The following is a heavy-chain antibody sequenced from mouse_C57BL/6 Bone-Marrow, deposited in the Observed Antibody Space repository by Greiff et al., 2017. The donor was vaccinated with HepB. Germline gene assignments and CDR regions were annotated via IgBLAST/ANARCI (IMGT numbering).Heavy chain of an antibody. J-gene: IGHJ4*01. Sequence: VQLQQSGAELVRPGASVKLSCTASGFNIKDDYMHWVKQRPEQGLEWIGWIDPENGDTEYASKFQGKATITADTSSNTAYLQLSSLTSEDTAFYYCTTKDYYYGSSCDYYAMDYWGQGTSVTVSS. CDR1: GFNIKDDY. CDR3: TTKDYYYGSSCDYYAMDY. CDR2: IDPENGDT. V-gene: IGHV14-4*01. D-gene: IGHD1-1*01.